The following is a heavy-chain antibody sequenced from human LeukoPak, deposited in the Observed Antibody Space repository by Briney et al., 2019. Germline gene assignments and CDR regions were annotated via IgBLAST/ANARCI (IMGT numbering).Heavy chain of an antibody. D-gene: IGHD3-22*01. CDR3: ARDRHDSSGYYYDY. CDR2: IYYIGSP. J-gene: IGHJ4*02. V-gene: IGHV4-59*12. Sequence: PSETLSLTCTVPGGSINNYYWSWIRQPPGKGLEWIGYIYYIGSPNYNPSLKSRLTISVDTSKNQFSLKLSSVTAADTAVYYCARDRHDSSGYYYDYWGQGTLVTVSS. CDR1: GGSINNYY.